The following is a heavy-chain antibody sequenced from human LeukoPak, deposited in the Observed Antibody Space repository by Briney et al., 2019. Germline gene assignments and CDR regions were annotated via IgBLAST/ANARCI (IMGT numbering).Heavy chain of an antibody. CDR2: ISGSGGST. D-gene: IGHD2-15*01. Sequence: PGGSLRLSCAASGFTFSSNAMSWVRRAPGKGREWVSAISGSGGSTYYADSVKGRFTISRDNSKNTLYLQMSSLIAADTAVYYCAKDCGGSGCFDYWGQGTLVTVSS. J-gene: IGHJ4*02. CDR3: AKDCGGSGCFDY. V-gene: IGHV3-23*01. CDR1: GFTFSSNA.